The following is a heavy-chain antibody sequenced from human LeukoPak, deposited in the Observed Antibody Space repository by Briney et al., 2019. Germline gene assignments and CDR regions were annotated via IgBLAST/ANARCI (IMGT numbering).Heavy chain of an antibody. Sequence: GGSLRLSCDASGFPFGTYGMHWVCQAPGKGLEWVAFIRSDGSSAYYADSVKGRFTISRDNSKNTLYLQINSLRAEDTAVYYCAKDSRNTITFGGVIPDWGQGTLVTVSS. CDR2: IRSDGSSA. J-gene: IGHJ4*02. CDR1: GFPFGTYG. V-gene: IGHV3-30*02. CDR3: AKDSRNTITFGGVIPD. D-gene: IGHD3-16*02.